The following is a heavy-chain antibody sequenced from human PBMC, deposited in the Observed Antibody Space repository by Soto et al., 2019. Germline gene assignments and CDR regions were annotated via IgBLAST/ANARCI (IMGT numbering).Heavy chain of an antibody. J-gene: IGHJ4*02. D-gene: IGHD6-19*01. V-gene: IGHV4-39*01. CDR1: GGSISSSSYY. CDR2: IYYSGST. Sequence: SETLSLTCTVSGGSISSSSYYWGWIRQPPGKGLEWIGSIYYSGSTYYNPSLKSRVTISVDTSKNQFALKLSSVTAADTAVFYCARRSLAGSHYFDSWGKGTLVTVSS. CDR3: ARRSLAGSHYFDS.